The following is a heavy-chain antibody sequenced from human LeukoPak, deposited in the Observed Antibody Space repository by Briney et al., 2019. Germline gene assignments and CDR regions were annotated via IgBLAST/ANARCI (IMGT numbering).Heavy chain of an antibody. CDR2: IYYSGST. Sequence: SETLSLTCTVSGGSISSYYWSWIRQPPGKGLEWIGYIYYSGSTNYNPSLKSRVTISVDTSKNQFSLKLSSVTAADTAVYYCARVIVVTAISPPHDAFDIWGQGTMVTVSS. CDR3: ARVIVVTAISPPHDAFDI. CDR1: GGSISSYY. J-gene: IGHJ3*02. D-gene: IGHD2-21*02. V-gene: IGHV4-59*01.